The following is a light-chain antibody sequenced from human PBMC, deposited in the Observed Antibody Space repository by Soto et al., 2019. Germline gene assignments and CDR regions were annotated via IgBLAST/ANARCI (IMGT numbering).Light chain of an antibody. CDR2: RNN. J-gene: IGLJ1*01. V-gene: IGLV1-47*01. Sequence: QSVLTQPPSASGTPGQGVTISCSGSTSNIGSNYVYWYQQLPGTAPKLLIYRNNQRPSGVPDRFSGSKSGTSASLAISGLQAEDEADYYCISYTSGTSPYVFGTGTKVTVL. CDR3: ISYTSGTSPYV. CDR1: TSNIGSNY.